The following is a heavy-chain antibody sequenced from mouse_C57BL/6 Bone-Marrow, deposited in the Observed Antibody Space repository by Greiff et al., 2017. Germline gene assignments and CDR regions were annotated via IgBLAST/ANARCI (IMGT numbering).Heavy chain of an antibody. D-gene: IGHD1-1*01. Sequence: VQLQQSGPELVKPGASVKISCKASGYSFTDYNMNWVKQSNGRSLEWIGVINPNYGTTSYNQKCKGKATLTVDQSSSTAYMQLNSLTSEDSAVYYCAPLYYGSSLGFAYWGQGTLVTVSA. J-gene: IGHJ3*01. V-gene: IGHV1-39*01. CDR3: APLYYGSSLGFAY. CDR1: GYSFTDYN. CDR2: INPNYGTT.